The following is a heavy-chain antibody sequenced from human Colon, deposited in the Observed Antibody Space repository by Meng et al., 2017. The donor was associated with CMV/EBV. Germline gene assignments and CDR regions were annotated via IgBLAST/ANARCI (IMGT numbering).Heavy chain of an antibody. V-gene: IGHV4-30-2*01. Sequence: SGGSISIGDNPWTWIRQPPGKGLKWIGYIYYSGSSYYNPSLKSRVSISIDGSKNQFSLNLNSVTDADTAVYFCGRVAVAGTRTGVDYWGQGTLVTVSS. D-gene: IGHD6-19*01. CDR3: GRVAVAGTRTGVDY. CDR1: GGSISIGDNP. J-gene: IGHJ4*02. CDR2: IYYSGSS.